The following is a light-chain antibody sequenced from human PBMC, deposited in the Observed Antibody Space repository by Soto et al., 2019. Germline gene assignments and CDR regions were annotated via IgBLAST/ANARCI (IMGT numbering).Light chain of an antibody. CDR1: SSDVGGYNY. CDR2: DVS. J-gene: IGLJ1*01. V-gene: IGLV2-11*01. Sequence: QSVLTQPRSVSVSPGQSVTISCTGTSSDVGGYNYVSWYQQHPGKAPKLMIYDVSKRPSGVPDRFSGSKSGNTASLTISGLQAEDEADYYCCSYAGSYVFGTGTKATVL. CDR3: CSYAGSYV.